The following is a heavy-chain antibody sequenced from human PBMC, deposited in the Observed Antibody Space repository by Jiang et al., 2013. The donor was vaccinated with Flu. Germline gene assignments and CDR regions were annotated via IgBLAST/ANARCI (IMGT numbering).Heavy chain of an antibody. V-gene: IGHV4-39*01. CDR3: ASMIVVVQHLIDY. D-gene: IGHD3-22*01. CDR1: GGSISSSSYY. Sequence: GPGLVKPSETLSLTCTVSGGSISSSSYYWGWIRQPPGKGLEWIGSIYYSGSTYYNPSLKSRVTISVDTSKNQFSLKLSSVTAADTAVYYCASMIVVVQHLIDYWGQGTWSPSPQ. CDR2: IYYSGST. J-gene: IGHJ4*02.